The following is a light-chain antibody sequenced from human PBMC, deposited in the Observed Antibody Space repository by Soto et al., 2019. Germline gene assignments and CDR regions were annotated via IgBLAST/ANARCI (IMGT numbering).Light chain of an antibody. CDR2: DAS. CDR3: QQRSNWPPEIT. J-gene: IGKJ5*01. V-gene: IGKV3D-20*02. Sequence: ELVLTQSPGTLSLSPGEIATLSCRVGHAVSSSYLAWYQQKPGQAPRLLIYDASNRATGVPARFSGSGSGTDFTLTVSSLEPEDFALYYCQQRSNWPPEITFGQGTRLEIK. CDR1: HAVSSSY.